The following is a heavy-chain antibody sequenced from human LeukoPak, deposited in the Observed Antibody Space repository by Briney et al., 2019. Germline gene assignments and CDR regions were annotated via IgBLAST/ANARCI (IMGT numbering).Heavy chain of an antibody. J-gene: IGHJ3*02. V-gene: IGHV4-39*01. CDR1: GGSISSSSYY. D-gene: IGHD6-19*01. Sequence: PSETLSFTCTVSGGSISSSSYYWGWIRQPPGKGLEWIGSIYYSGSTYYNPSLKSRVTISVDTSKNQFSLKLSSVTAADTAVYYCARRDRAVNAFDIWGQGTMVTVSS. CDR2: IYYSGST. CDR3: ARRDRAVNAFDI.